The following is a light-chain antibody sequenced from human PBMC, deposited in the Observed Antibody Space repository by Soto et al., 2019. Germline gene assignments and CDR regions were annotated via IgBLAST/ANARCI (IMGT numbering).Light chain of an antibody. Sequence: QSALTQPASVSGSPGPSITISCTGTSSDVGSYNLVSWYQQHPGKDPKLMIYEGSKRPSGVSNRFSGSKSGNTASLTISGLQAEDEADYYCCSYAGSGTWVFGGGTKLTVL. J-gene: IGLJ3*02. CDR1: SSDVGSYNL. V-gene: IGLV2-23*01. CDR2: EGS. CDR3: CSYAGSGTWV.